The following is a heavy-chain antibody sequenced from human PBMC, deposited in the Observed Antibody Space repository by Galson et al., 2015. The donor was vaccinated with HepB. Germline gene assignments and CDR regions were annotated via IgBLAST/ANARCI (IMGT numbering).Heavy chain of an antibody. V-gene: IGHV3-30-3*01. CDR2: ISYDGTNK. CDR3: ARDRQDC. CDR1: GFTFSSYA. Sequence: SLRLSCAASGFTFSSYAMHWVRQAPGKGLEWVAFISYDGTNKYYADSVKGRFTISRANSKNTLYLQMNSLRAEDTGVYYCARDRQDCWGQGTLVTVSS. J-gene: IGHJ4*02.